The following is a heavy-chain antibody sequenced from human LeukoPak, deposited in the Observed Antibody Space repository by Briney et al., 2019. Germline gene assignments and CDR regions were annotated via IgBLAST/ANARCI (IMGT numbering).Heavy chain of an antibody. D-gene: IGHD1-26*01. Sequence: GGSLRLSCAASAFTFSDYSMNWVRQAPGKGLEWVSYISGRSSTIYYADSVKGRFTISRDNAKNSMYLEMNSLGAEDTAVYYCARDRIKSGSYYFDYWGQGTLVTVSS. J-gene: IGHJ4*02. V-gene: IGHV3-48*01. CDR3: ARDRIKSGSYYFDY. CDR2: ISGRSSTI. CDR1: AFTFSDYS.